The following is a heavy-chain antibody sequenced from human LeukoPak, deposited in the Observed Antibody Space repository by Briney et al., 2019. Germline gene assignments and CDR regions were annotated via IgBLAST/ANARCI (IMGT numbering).Heavy chain of an antibody. J-gene: IGHJ4*02. CDR1: GYTLTSYD. Sequence: WASVKVSCKASGYTLTSYDINWVRQATGQGLEWMGWISAYNGNTNYAQKLQGRVTMTTDTSTSTAYMELRSLRSDDTAVYYCARVEGAIPFDYWGQGTLVTVSS. V-gene: IGHV1-18*01. CDR3: ARVEGAIPFDY. CDR2: ISAYNGNT. D-gene: IGHD1-26*01.